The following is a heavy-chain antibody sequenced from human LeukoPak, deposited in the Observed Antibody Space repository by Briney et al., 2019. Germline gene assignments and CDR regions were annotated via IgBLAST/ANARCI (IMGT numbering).Heavy chain of an antibody. CDR3: ARSTWITMISFDS. CDR1: GFSFNTYN. D-gene: IGHD3-22*01. V-gene: IGHV3-21*01. Sequence: GGSLRLSCTASGFSFNTYNMNWVRQAPGKGLEWVSSISDSSTYIYYADSVRGRFTISRDNAKKSLYLKMNSLRAEDTAVYYCARSTWITMISFDSWGQGTLVTVSS. J-gene: IGHJ4*02. CDR2: ISDSSTYI.